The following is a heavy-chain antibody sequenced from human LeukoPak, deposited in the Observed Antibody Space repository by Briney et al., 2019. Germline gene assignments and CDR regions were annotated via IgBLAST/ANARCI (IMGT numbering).Heavy chain of an antibody. V-gene: IGHV3-23*01. D-gene: IGHD5-24*01. CDR1: GFTFSSYA. CDR2: ISGSGGST. Sequence: GGSLRLSCAASGFTFSSYAMSWVRQAPGKGLEWVSAISGSGGSTYYADSVKGRFTISRDNAKNSLYLQMNSLRAEDTAVYYCARDSRDGYSSRGDYWGQGTLVTVSS. CDR3: ARDSRDGYSSRGDY. J-gene: IGHJ4*02.